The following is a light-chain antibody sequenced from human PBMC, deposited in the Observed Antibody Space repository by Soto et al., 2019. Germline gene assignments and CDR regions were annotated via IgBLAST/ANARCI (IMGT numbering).Light chain of an antibody. V-gene: IGKV3-15*01. J-gene: IGKJ1*01. CDR3: QHYNNRPPIT. CDR2: DAS. Sequence: EIVMTQSPATLSESPGERATLSCRASQSVRTNLAWYQQKPGQAPRLLIYDASTRATGIPARFSGSGSGTEFTLTISSLQSEDFAVYYCQHYNNRPPITFGQGTKVEIK. CDR1: QSVRTN.